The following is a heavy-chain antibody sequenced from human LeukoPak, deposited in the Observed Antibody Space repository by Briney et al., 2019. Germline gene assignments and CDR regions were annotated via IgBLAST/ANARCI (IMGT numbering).Heavy chain of an antibody. CDR3: ARSYYYDYRQIDY. V-gene: IGHV4-39*01. Sequence: PSETLSLTCTVSGDSISTSSYYSSWIRQPPGKGLEWLGSIYYSGSTYYNPSLKSRVTISVDTYKNQFSLNLYSVTAADTAVFYCARSYYYDYRQIDYWGQGTLVTVSS. J-gene: IGHJ4*02. CDR1: GDSISTSSYY. CDR2: IYYSGST. D-gene: IGHD3-22*01.